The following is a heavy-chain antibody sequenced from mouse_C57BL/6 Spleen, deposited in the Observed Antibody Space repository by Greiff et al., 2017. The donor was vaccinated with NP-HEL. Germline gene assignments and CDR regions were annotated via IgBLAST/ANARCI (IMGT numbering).Heavy chain of an antibody. J-gene: IGHJ4*01. D-gene: IGHD2-5*01. CDR2: IYPGSGST. CDR3: ARDYSNWDYAMDY. Sequence: VQLQQPGAELVKPGASVKMSCKASGYTFTSYWITWVKQRPGQGLEWIGDIYPGSGSTNYNVKFKSKATLTVDTSSSTAYMQLSSLTSEDSAVYYCARDYSNWDYAMDYWGQGTSVTVSS. CDR1: GYTFTSYW. V-gene: IGHV1-55*01.